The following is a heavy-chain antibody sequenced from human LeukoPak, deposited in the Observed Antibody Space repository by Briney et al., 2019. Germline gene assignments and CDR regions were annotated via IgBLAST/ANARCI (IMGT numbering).Heavy chain of an antibody. J-gene: IGHJ4*02. CDR1: GYSISSSNW. D-gene: IGHD5-18*01. Sequence: SDTLSLTCAVSGYSISSSNWWGWIRQPPGKGLEWIGYIYYSGSTNYNPSLKSRVTISVDTSKDQFSLKLSSVTAADTAVYYCARGGYGPEVDYWGQGTLVTVSS. V-gene: IGHV4-28*03. CDR2: IYYSGST. CDR3: ARGGYGPEVDY.